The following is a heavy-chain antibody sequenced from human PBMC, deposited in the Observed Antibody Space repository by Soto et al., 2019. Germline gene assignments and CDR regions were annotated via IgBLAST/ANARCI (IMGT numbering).Heavy chain of an antibody. D-gene: IGHD3-10*01. CDR2: ISYDGSNK. CDR1: GFTFSIYG. Sequence: QVQLVESGRGVVQPGGSLRLSCEVSGFTFSIYGVQWVRQAPGKGLECVAGISYDGSNKYYVDSVKGLFTISRDNSKSMLYLQMNSLRPEYTAVYYCVRVGARFVWNVINDAFDIWGLGTKVTVAS. J-gene: IGHJ3*02. CDR3: VRVGARFVWNVINDAFDI. V-gene: IGHV3-30*03.